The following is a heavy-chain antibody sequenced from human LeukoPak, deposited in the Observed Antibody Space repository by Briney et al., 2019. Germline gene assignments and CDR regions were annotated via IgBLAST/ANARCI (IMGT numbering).Heavy chain of an antibody. D-gene: IGHD2-21*02. CDR2: IIPIFGTA. J-gene: IGHJ4*02. CDR1: GGTFISYA. V-gene: IGHV1-69*13. CDR3: AIPVVTATGNYFDY. Sequence: SVKVSCKASGGTFISYAISWVRQAPGQGLEWMGGIIPIFGTANYAQKFQGRVTITADESTSTAYMELSSLRSEDTAVYYCAIPVVTATGNYFDYWGQGTLVTVSS.